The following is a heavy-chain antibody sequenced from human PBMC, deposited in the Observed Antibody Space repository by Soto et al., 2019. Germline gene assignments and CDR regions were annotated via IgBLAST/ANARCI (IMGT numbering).Heavy chain of an antibody. CDR2: IYYSGST. CDR1: GGSISSYY. J-gene: IGHJ6*03. CDR3: ASNLKSSSSNYYYYYMDV. D-gene: IGHD6-6*01. Sequence: PSETLSLTCTVSGGSISSYYWSWIRQPPGKGLEWIGYIYYSGSTNYNPSLKSRVTISVDTSKNQFSLKLSSVTAADTAVYYCASNLKSSSSNYYYYYMDVWGKGTTVTVSS. V-gene: IGHV4-59*01.